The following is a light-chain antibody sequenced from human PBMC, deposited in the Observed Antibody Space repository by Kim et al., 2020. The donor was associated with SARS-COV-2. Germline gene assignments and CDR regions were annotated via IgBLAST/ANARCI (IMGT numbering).Light chain of an antibody. V-gene: IGKV1D-8*01. J-gene: IGKJ2*03. CDR3: QQYYGFPHS. CDR2: GAS. CDR1: QDISID. Sequence: SGATGDTVTISWRVSQDISIDLAWYQQKPGRTPDVLISGASTLQSEVPSRFSGSGSGTDFTLTISGLQSEDFATYYCQQYYGFPHSFGQGTKLEI.